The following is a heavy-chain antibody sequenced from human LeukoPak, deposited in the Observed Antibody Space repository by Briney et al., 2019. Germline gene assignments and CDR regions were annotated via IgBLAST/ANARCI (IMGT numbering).Heavy chain of an antibody. D-gene: IGHD3-10*01. V-gene: IGHV3-53*01. CDR2: IYSGGST. CDR1: GFTVSSNY. Sequence: GGSLRLPCAASGFTVSSNYMSWVRQAPGKGLEWVSVIYSGGSTYYAASVKGRFTISRDNSKNTLYLQMNSLRAEDTAVYYCARTRFGELLGAFDIWGQGTMVTVSS. CDR3: ARTRFGELLGAFDI. J-gene: IGHJ3*02.